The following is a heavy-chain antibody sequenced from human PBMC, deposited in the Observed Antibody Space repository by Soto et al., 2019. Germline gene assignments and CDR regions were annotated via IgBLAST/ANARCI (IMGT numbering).Heavy chain of an antibody. CDR1: GFTFSSYA. CDR3: VEDLVPLDY. Sequence: GGSLRLSCAASGFTFSSYAMSWVRQDPGKGLEWVSAIIGSGGSTYYADSVKGRFTISRDNSKNTLYLEMNSLRAEDTAVYYCVEDLVPLDYWGQGTLVTVSS. CDR2: IIGSGGST. D-gene: IGHD2-8*02. V-gene: IGHV3-23*01. J-gene: IGHJ4*02.